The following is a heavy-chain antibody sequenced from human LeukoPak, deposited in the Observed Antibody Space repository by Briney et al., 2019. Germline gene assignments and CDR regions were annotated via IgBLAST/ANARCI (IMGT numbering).Heavy chain of an antibody. D-gene: IGHD2-2*01. CDR1: GYKFTSYG. J-gene: IGHJ4*02. CDR2: ISTYNGHT. Sequence: ASVKVSCKASGYKFTSYGISWVRQAPGQGLEWMGWISTYNGHTNYAQKFQGRVTMTTETSTSTAYMELRSLRSDDTAVYYCARDLGSLAHLYQPPHYWGQGTLVTVSS. V-gene: IGHV1-18*01. CDR3: ARDLGSLAHLYQPPHY.